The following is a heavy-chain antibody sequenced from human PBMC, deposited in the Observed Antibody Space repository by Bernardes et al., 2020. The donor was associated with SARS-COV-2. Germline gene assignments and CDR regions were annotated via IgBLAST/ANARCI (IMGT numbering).Heavy chain of an antibody. Sequence: GGSLRLSCAASGFIFTNYHINWVRQAPGKGLEWVSSISSSSTYIYYIDSVKGRFTISRDNAKNSVYLQMNSLRAEDTAVYYCARDSGVEFDYWGQGTLVTVSS. J-gene: IGHJ4*02. D-gene: IGHD3-10*01. V-gene: IGHV3-21*06. CDR3: ARDSGVEFDY. CDR2: ISSSSTYI. CDR1: GFIFTNYH.